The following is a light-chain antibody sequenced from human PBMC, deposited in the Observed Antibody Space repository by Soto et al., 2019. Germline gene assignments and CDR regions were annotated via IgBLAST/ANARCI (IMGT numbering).Light chain of an antibody. V-gene: IGKV1-5*03. J-gene: IGKJ1*01. CDR1: QNINTW. Sequence: DIQMTQSPSTLSASVGDRVTISCRASQNINTWLAWYKQQPGKAPQLPIYKASSLESGVPSRFSGSGSGTDFTLTISSLRPDDFVTFYCQQYNDSFPTFGQGTKVEIK. CDR3: QQYNDSFPT. CDR2: KAS.